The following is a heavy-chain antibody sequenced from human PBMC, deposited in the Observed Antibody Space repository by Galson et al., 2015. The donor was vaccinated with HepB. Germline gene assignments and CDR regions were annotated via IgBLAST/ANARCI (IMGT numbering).Heavy chain of an antibody. V-gene: IGHV3-30-3*01. CDR1: GFTFSSYA. Sequence: SLRLSCAASGFTFSSYAMHWVRQAPGKGLEWVAVISYDGSNKYYADSVKGRFTISRDNSKNTLYLQMNSLRAEDTAVYYCARVVYSSGSDYWGQGTLVTVSS. J-gene: IGHJ4*02. CDR2: ISYDGSNK. D-gene: IGHD6-19*01. CDR3: ARVVYSSGSDY.